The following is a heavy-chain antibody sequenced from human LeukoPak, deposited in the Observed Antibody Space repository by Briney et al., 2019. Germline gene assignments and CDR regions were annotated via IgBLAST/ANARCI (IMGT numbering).Heavy chain of an antibody. D-gene: IGHD5-24*01. Sequence: PGRSLRLSCAASGFTFSSYGMHWVRQAPGKGLEWVAVIWYDGSNKYYADSAKGRFTISRGNSKNTLYLQMNSLRAEDTAVYYCASFNRDGYNTDYWGQGTLVTVSS. J-gene: IGHJ4*02. CDR2: IWYDGSNK. CDR3: ASFNRDGYNTDY. V-gene: IGHV3-33*01. CDR1: GFTFSSYG.